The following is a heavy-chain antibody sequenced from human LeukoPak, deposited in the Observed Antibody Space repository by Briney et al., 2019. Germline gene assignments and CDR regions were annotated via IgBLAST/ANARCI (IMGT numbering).Heavy chain of an antibody. D-gene: IGHD5-18*01. Sequence: ASVTVSCKASGGTFSSYAISWVRQAPGRGLEWMGGIIPIFGTANYAQKFQGRVTITTDESSSTAYMELSSLRSEYTAVYYCATGYSYGFYYYMDVWGKGTTVTVSS. CDR3: ATGYSYGFYYYMDV. J-gene: IGHJ6*03. V-gene: IGHV1-69*05. CDR1: GGTFSSYA. CDR2: IIPIFGTA.